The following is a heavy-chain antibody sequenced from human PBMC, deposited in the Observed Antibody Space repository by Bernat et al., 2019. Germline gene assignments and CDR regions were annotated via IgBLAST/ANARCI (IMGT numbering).Heavy chain of an antibody. Sequence: QIILKESGPTLVKPTQALALTCTFSGFSLTSNPVGVGWVRQSPGKALEWLVVIYWDDDKRYSPSLRSRLTITKDASNNQVVLTMTNMDPKDTATYCCAHRRDEGGKGNEGLFDYWGQGNQVTVSS. CDR1: GFSLTSNPVG. CDR2: IYWDDDK. V-gene: IGHV2-5*02. CDR3: AHRRDEGGKGNEGLFDY. J-gene: IGHJ4*02. D-gene: IGHD1-1*01.